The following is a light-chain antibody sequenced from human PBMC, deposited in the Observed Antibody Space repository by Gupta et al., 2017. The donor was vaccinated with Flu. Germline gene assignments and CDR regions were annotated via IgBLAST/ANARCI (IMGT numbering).Light chain of an antibody. J-gene: IGLJ3*02. CDR3: GTWDSSLSGVV. Sequence: QSVLTQPPSVSAAAGQKVTISCSGSSSNIGHNYVSWYQHLPGTAPKLLIYDNNKRPSGTPDRFSGSTSGTSATLLITGLQTGDEADYYCGTWDSSLSGVVFGGGTKLTVL. CDR1: SSNIGHNY. CDR2: DNN. V-gene: IGLV1-51*01.